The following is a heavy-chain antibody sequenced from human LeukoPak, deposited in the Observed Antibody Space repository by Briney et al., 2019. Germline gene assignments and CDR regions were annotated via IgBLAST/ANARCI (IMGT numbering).Heavy chain of an antibody. CDR1: GFTFSSYS. J-gene: IGHJ4*02. D-gene: IGHD2-2*01. CDR2: ISSSSSYI. V-gene: IGHV3-21*01. CDR3: ARDRDCSSTSCYFDY. Sequence: GGSLRLSCAASGFTFSSYSMNWVRQAPGKGLKWVSSISSSSSYIYYADSVKGRFTISRDNAKNSLYLQMNSLRAEDTAVYYCARDRDCSSTSCYFDYWGQGTLVTVSS.